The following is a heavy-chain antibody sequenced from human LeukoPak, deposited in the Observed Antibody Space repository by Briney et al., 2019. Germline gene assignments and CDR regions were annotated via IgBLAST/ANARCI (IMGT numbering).Heavy chain of an antibody. CDR1: GFTLSTYW. D-gene: IGHD3-16*01. Sequence: GGSLRLSCEASGFTLSTYWMNWVRQVPGKGLDWVANIDPDGSGKRYVDSVKGRFTIARDNADNSLSLQMNSLRAEDTAVYYCASWGAGGNSWGQGTLVTVSS. V-gene: IGHV3-7*01. CDR3: ASWGAGGNS. CDR2: IDPDGSGK. J-gene: IGHJ4*02.